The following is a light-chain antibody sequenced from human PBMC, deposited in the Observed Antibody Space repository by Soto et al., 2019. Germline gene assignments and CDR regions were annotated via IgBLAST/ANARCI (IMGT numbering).Light chain of an antibody. CDR1: QSISTF. Sequence: QMTQSPSTLSASAGDPVTITCRASQSISTFLAWYQQHPGKAPKLLIFDASSLKSGVPSRFGGSGSGTEFTLTISSLQPDDFATYYCQQYDSYSWTFGQGTKVDIK. J-gene: IGKJ1*01. V-gene: IGKV1-5*01. CDR2: DAS. CDR3: QQYDSYSWT.